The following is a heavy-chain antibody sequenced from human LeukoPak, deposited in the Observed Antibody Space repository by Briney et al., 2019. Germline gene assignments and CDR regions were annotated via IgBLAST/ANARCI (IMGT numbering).Heavy chain of an antibody. CDR3: ARDQKGTYYGSGSYLDFDY. D-gene: IGHD3-10*01. Sequence: GGPLRLSCAASGFVFSSYVINWVRQAPGKGLEWVSSISSSSSYIYYADSVKGRFTISRDNSKNTLYLQMNSLRAEDTAVYYCARDQKGTYYGSGSYLDFDYWGQGTLVTVSS. CDR1: GFVFSSYV. J-gene: IGHJ4*02. V-gene: IGHV3-21*01. CDR2: ISSSSSYI.